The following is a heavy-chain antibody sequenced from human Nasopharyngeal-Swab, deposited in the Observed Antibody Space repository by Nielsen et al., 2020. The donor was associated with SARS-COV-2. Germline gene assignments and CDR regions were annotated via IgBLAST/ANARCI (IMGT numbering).Heavy chain of an antibody. J-gene: IGHJ3*01. D-gene: IGHD4-11*01. CDR3: AREGTVTQHEAFDL. Sequence: GGSLRLSCAVSGFTFSSYSMNWVRQAPGKGLEWVSYISSSSSTIYYDDSVRGRFTISRDNGQNSLYLQMNSLRVEDTAVYYCAREGTVTQHEAFDLWGQGTLVTVS. V-gene: IGHV3-48*04. CDR2: ISSSSSTI. CDR1: GFTFSSYS.